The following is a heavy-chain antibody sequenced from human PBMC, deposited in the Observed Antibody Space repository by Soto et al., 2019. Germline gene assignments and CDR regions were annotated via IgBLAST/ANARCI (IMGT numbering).Heavy chain of an antibody. D-gene: IGHD1-7*01. CDR2: SRDKGNRYRT. CDR1: GFTFSDYY. CDR3: TRSIPGTTSSDY. V-gene: IGHV3-72*01. J-gene: IGHJ4*02. Sequence: EVQLLESGGGLVQPGGSLRLSCAGSGFTFSDYYIDWVRQAPGKGLEWVGRSRDKGNRYRTDYAASVKGRFTVSRDASKKSLYLQMNSLKTEDTALYYCTRSIPGTTSSDYWGQGTLVTVSS.